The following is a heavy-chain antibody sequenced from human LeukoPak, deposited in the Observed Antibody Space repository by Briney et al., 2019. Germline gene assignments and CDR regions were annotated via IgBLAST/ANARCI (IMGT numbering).Heavy chain of an antibody. CDR1: GGSISSSSYS. CDR2: INHSGST. Sequence: PSETLSLTCTVSGGSISSSSYSWSWIRQPPGKGLEWIGQINHSGSTNYNPSLNSRVTISVDTSKNQFSLKLSSVTAADTAVYYCAIGYCSGGSCYNLRAFDIWGQGTMVTVSS. D-gene: IGHD2-15*01. CDR3: AIGYCSGGSCYNLRAFDI. V-gene: IGHV4-39*07. J-gene: IGHJ3*02.